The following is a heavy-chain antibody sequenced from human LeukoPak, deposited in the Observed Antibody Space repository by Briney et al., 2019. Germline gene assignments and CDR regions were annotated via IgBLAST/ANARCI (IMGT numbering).Heavy chain of an antibody. Sequence: PGGSLRLSCAASGFTFSSSAMSWVRQAPGKGLEWVSAISNNGGYTYYADSVQGRFTISRDNSKSTLCLQMNSLRAEDTAVYYCAKALHQWLVRGAYFDYWGQGTLVTVSS. D-gene: IGHD6-19*01. V-gene: IGHV3-23*01. CDR1: GFTFSSSA. J-gene: IGHJ4*02. CDR3: AKALHQWLVRGAYFDY. CDR2: ISNNGGYT.